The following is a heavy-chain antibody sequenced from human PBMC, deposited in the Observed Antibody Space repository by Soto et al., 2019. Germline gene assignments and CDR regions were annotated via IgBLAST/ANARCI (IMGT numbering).Heavy chain of an antibody. D-gene: IGHD1-26*01. CDR1: GGPFSSYH. V-gene: IGHV1-69*10. Sequence: SVKVSCKASGGPFSSYHISWVRQAPGQGLEWVGRIIPILGRANNAQHFQGRVTITADTSTNTAYMELSSLTSEDTAVYYCAKVGGTTRPNLFAPWGHGTLVPVSS. CDR3: AKVGGTTRPNLFAP. CDR2: IIPILGRA. J-gene: IGHJ5*02.